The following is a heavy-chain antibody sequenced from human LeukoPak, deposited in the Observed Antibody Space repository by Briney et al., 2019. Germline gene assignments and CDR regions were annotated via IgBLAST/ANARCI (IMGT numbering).Heavy chain of an antibody. CDR1: GYTFTGYY. CDR3: ARAISSSPRSSDWFDP. J-gene: IGHJ5*02. CDR2: INPNSGGT. Sequence: GASVKVSCKASGYTFTGYYMHWVRQAPGQGLEWMGWINPNSGGTNYAQKFQGRVTMTRDTSISTAYMELSRLRSDDTAVYYCARAISSSPRSSDWFDPWGQGTLVTVSS. D-gene: IGHD6-13*01. V-gene: IGHV1-2*02.